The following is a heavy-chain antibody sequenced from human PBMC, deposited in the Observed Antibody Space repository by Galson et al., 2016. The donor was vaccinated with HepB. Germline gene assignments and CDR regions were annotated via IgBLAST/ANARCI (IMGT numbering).Heavy chain of an antibody. CDR3: AGGRYYGSGKVADY. CDR2: IYYSGTA. J-gene: IGHJ4*02. Sequence: TLSLTCIVSGGSITSDGFYWSWIRQHPGRGLEWIGYIYYSGTAYYRPSLKSRVTLLIDTSKNQFSLKLTSVTAADTAVYYCAGGRYYGSGKVADYWGQGTLVTVSS. CDR1: GGSITSDGFY. D-gene: IGHD3-10*01. V-gene: IGHV4-31*03.